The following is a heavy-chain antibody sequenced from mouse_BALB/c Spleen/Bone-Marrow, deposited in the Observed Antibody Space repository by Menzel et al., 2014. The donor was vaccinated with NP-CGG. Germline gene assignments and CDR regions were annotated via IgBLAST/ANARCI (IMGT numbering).Heavy chain of an antibody. V-gene: IGHV5-17*02. D-gene: IGHD2-10*02. CDR2: ISSGSSTI. CDR3: VRAYDSYAMAF. Sequence: EVPLVESGGGLAQPGGSRKLSCAASGFTFSSFGMHWVRQAPEKGLEWVAYISSGSSTIYYADTVKGRFTISRDNPKNTLYLQMTSLRYEDTAMYYCVRAYDSYAMAFWGQGTSVTVSS. CDR1: GFTFSSFG. J-gene: IGHJ4*01.